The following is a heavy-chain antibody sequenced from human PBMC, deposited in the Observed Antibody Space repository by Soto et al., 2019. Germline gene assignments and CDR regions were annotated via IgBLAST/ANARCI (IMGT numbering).Heavy chain of an antibody. CDR2: ISAYNGNT. D-gene: IGHD3-3*01. J-gene: IGHJ5*02. CDR3: ASGRLLEWLGLPNWFEP. CDR1: RYTFTSYG. V-gene: IGHV1-18*01. Sequence: SETVSYKPSRYTFTSYGIILVRQAPGQALEWMGLISAYNGNTNYAHQPQGRLTITTDTSTSTAYTELRSLRSAATAAYYCASGRLLEWLGLPNWFEPWGQGTLVTVSS.